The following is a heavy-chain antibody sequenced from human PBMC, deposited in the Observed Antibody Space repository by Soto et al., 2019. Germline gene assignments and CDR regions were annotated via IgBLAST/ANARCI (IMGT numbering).Heavy chain of an antibody. CDR1: GLTFSTYA. V-gene: IGHV3-23*01. CDR3: ANSPGGLDGSNSDYYGMDV. CDR2: IGGSGTGGRT. D-gene: IGHD3-16*01. J-gene: IGHJ6*02. Sequence: EVHLLESGGDLVQPGGSLRLSCTASGLTFSTYAMSWVHQAPGKGLERVSAIGGSGTGGRTYYADSAKGRFTISRDNSKDTMYLQMNSLRADDTAVYYCANSPGGLDGSNSDYYGMDVWGQGTTVCVSS.